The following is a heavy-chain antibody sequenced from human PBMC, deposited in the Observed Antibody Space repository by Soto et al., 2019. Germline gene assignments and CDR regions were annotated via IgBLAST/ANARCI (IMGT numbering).Heavy chain of an antibody. CDR2: TRSNGEHT. Sequence: PXGSLRLSCAGSGFIFSNFAMTWVRQAPGKGLEWVSTTRSNGEHTYYADSVKGRFTVSRDNSKNTLFLEVSSLRAEDTAIYYCAKDSKSVSVSAARVYGMDVWGQGTTVTVSS. D-gene: IGHD2-2*01. J-gene: IGHJ6*02. CDR3: AKDSKSVSVSAARVYGMDV. V-gene: IGHV3-23*01. CDR1: GFIFSNFA.